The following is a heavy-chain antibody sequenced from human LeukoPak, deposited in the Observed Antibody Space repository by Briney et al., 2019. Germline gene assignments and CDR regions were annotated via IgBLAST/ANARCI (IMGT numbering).Heavy chain of an antibody. Sequence: PGGSLRLSCAASGFTFSSYAMHWVRQAPGKGLEWVAVISYDGSNKYYADSVKGRFTISRDNSKNTLYLQMNSLRAEDTAVYYCARDVGYYGSGSYPLHDAFDIWGQGTMVTVSS. CDR3: ARDVGYYGSGSYPLHDAFDI. V-gene: IGHV3-30-3*01. J-gene: IGHJ3*02. CDR2: ISYDGSNK. CDR1: GFTFSSYA. D-gene: IGHD3-10*01.